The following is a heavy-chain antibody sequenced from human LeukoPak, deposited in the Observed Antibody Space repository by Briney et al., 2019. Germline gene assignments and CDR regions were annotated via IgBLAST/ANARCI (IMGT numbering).Heavy chain of an antibody. CDR1: GVSFDDYY. Sequence: SETLSLTCAVSGVSFDDYYWAWVRPTPGKGLERIGEINHSGYTNDNPSLKSRVTLSIDTSRKQFSLNLRSVTVADAGIYFCTRMTTGHDYWGQGTLVTVSS. J-gene: IGHJ4*02. CDR2: INHSGYT. D-gene: IGHD4-17*01. CDR3: TRMTTGHDY. V-gene: IGHV4-34*01.